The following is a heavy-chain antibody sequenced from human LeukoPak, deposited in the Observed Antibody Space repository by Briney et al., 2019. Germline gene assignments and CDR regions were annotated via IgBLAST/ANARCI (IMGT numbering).Heavy chain of an antibody. CDR1: GFNISDYF. CDR3: ARVYSTRFDP. D-gene: IGHD6-13*01. J-gene: IGHJ5*02. Sequence: TPGGSLRLSCAASGFNISDYFMSWIRQAPGRGLEWVSYIGSAIYYADSVKGRFTISRDNAKNSLYLQMNSLRAEDTAVYYCARVYSTRFDPWGQGTLVTVSS. V-gene: IGHV3-11*04. CDR2: IGSAI.